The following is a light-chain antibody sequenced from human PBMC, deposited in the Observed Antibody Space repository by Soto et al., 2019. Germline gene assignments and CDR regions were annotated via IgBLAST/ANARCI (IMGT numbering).Light chain of an antibody. CDR1: SSNIGAGYE. CDR2: GNR. CDR3: QSYDSSRRVYV. V-gene: IGLV1-40*01. J-gene: IGLJ1*01. Sequence: QSVLTQPASVSGAPGQRVTISCTGSSSNIGAGYEVQWYQQLPGTAPKLLIHGNRNRPSGVPDRFSGSNSGASASLAITGLQAEDEADHYCQSYDSSRRVYVLGNGTKVT.